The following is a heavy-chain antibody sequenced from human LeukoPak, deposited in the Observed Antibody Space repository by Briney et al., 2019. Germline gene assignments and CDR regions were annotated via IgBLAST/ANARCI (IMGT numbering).Heavy chain of an antibody. CDR2: IIPIFGTA. CDR1: GGTFSSYA. CDR3: ARVDWDYDYVWGSYRSIDY. V-gene: IGHV1-69*13. J-gene: IGHJ4*02. D-gene: IGHD3-16*02. Sequence: GASVKVSCKASGGTFSSYAISWVRQAPGQGLEWMGGIIPIFGTANYAQKFQGRVTITADESTSTAYMELSSLRSEDTAVYYCARVDWDYDYVWGSYRSIDYWGQGTLVTVSS.